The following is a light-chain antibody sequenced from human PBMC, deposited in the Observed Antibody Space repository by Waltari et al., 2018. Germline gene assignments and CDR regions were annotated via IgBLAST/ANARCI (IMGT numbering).Light chain of an antibody. CDR1: QSVLSSSKNKNY. CDR2: WAY. CDR3: QQCYSFPYT. Sequence: DIVMTQSPDSLAVSLGERATINCKSSQSVLSSSKNKNYLGWYQQKPGQHHTLLISWAYTRESGFPDRFSGSGSGPEFTLTISSLQAEDVAVYYCQQCYSFPYTFGQGTKLEIK. V-gene: IGKV4-1*01. J-gene: IGKJ2*01.